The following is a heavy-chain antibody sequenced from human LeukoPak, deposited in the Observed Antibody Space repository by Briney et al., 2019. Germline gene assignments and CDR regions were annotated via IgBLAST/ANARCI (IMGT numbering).Heavy chain of an antibody. D-gene: IGHD6-19*01. J-gene: IGHJ6*02. CDR1: GYTFTSYG. CDR3: ARDKWLVEGGYYYYGMDV. CDR2: ISAYNGNT. V-gene: IGHV1-18*01. Sequence: GASVKVSCKASGYTFTSYGISWERQAPGQGLEWMGWISAYNGNTNYAQKLQGRVTMTTDTSTSTAYMELRSLRSDDTAVYYCARDKWLVEGGYYYYGMDVWGQGTTVTVSS.